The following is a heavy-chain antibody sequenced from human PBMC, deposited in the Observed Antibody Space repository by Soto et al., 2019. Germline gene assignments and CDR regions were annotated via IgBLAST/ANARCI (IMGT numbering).Heavy chain of an antibody. CDR3: ARVGRVYCSGGSCPDFDY. Sequence: GGPLSLSCAASGFTFSSYWMSWVRQLPGKGLEWVANIKQDGSEKYYVDSVKGRFTISRDNAKNSLYLQMNSLRAEDTAVYYCARVGRVYCSGGSCPDFDYWGQGTLVTVSS. CDR2: IKQDGSEK. CDR1: GFTFSSYW. D-gene: IGHD2-15*01. J-gene: IGHJ4*02. V-gene: IGHV3-7*05.